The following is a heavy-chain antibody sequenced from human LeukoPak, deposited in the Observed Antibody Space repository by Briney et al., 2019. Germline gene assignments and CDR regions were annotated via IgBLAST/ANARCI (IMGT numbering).Heavy chain of an antibody. CDR1: GGSISSSSYY. D-gene: IGHD3-10*01. Sequence: PSETLSLTCTVSGGSISSSSYYWGWIRQPPGKGREWIGSIYYSGSTYYNPSLKSRVTISVDTSKNQFSLKLSSVTAADTAVYYCAREYSVYYGSGSYDYWGQGTLVTVSS. V-gene: IGHV4-39*07. CDR3: AREYSVYYGSGSYDY. J-gene: IGHJ4*02. CDR2: IYYSGST.